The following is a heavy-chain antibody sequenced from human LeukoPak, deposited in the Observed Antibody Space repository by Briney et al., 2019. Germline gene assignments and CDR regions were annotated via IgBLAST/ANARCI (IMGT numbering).Heavy chain of an antibody. Sequence: SETLSLTCTVSGDSINRHLWTWIRQPAGRGLEWIGRIYDSGTTNYKPSLKSRVSMSVETPKNQFSLRLSSVTAADTAVYYCARQSDSGGYFEYWGQGIRVTVSS. CDR3: ARQSDSGGYFEY. CDR2: IYDSGTT. V-gene: IGHV4-4*07. J-gene: IGHJ4*01. CDR1: GDSINRHL. D-gene: IGHD2-15*01.